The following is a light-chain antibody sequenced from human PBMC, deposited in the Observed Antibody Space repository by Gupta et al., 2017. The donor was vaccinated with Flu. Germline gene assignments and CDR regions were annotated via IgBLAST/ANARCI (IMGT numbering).Light chain of an antibody. J-gene: IGLJ2*01. CDR1: SSNIGNKY. CDR3: VTWDTGLSALV. V-gene: IGLV1-51*02. Sequence: SSSNIGNKYVSWYHQLPGTAPKLLIYEDETRPSGIPDRFSGSKSGTSATLGITGLQTGDEADYYCVTWDTGLSALVFGGGTKLTVL. CDR2: EDE.